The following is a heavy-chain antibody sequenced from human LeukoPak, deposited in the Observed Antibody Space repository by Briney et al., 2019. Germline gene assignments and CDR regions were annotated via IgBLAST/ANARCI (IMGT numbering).Heavy chain of an antibody. J-gene: IGHJ4*02. CDR2: IYSGGST. Sequence: SGGSLRLSCAASGFDVKSNYMSWVRQAPGKGLEWVSGIYSGGSTYYADSVKGRFTISRDNSKNTLYLQMNSLRAEDTAVYYCASLTFYLDYWGQGTLVTVSS. CDR3: ASLTFYLDY. CDR1: GFDVKSNY. V-gene: IGHV3-66*01.